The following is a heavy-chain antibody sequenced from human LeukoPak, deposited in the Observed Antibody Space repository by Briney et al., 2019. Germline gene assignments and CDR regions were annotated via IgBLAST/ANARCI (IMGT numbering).Heavy chain of an antibody. CDR1: GFTFDDYA. J-gene: IGHJ4*02. CDR3: AKDIGGSGSLFDY. Sequence: GGSLRLSCAASGFTFDDYAMHWVRQAPGKGLEWVSGISWNSGSISYADSVKGRFTISRDNAKNSLYLQMNSLRAEDTALYYCAKDIGGSGSLFDYWGQGTMVTVSS. V-gene: IGHV3-9*01. CDR2: ISWNSGSI. D-gene: IGHD3-10*01.